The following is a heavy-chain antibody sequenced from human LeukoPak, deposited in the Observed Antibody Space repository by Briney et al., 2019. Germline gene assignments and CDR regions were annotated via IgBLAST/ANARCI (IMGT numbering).Heavy chain of an antibody. CDR3: ANYYDFWSGYSSDAFDI. D-gene: IGHD3-3*01. CDR1: GFTFSSYA. J-gene: IGHJ3*02. V-gene: IGHV3-30-3*01. CDR2: ISYDGSNK. Sequence: GGSLRLSCAASGFTFSSYAMHWVRQAPGKGLEWVAVISYDGSNKYYADPVKGRFTISRDNSKNTLYLQMNSLRAEDTAVYYCANYYDFWSGYSSDAFDIWGQGTMVTVSS.